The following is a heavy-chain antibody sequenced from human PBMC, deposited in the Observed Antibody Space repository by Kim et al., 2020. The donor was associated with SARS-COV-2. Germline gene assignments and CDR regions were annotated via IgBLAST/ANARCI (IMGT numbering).Heavy chain of an antibody. CDR2: IWYDGSNK. Sequence: GGSLRLSCAASGFTFSSYGMHWVRQAPGKGLEWVAVIWYDGSNKYYADSVKGRFTISRDNSKNTLYLQMNSLRAEDTAVYYCAKDSRGWETSPIDYWGQGTLVTVSS. J-gene: IGHJ4*02. CDR1: GFTFSSYG. V-gene: IGHV3-33*06. CDR3: AKDSRGWETSPIDY. D-gene: IGHD6-19*01.